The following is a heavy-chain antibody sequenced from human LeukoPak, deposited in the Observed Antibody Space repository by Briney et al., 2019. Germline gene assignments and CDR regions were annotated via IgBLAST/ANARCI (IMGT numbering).Heavy chain of an antibody. D-gene: IGHD3-10*01. CDR2: IYHSGST. J-gene: IGHJ3*02. V-gene: IGHV4-30-2*01. Sequence: SETLSLTCAVSGGSISSGGYSWSWIRQPPGKGLERIGYIYHSGSTYYNPSLKSRVTISVDGSKNQFSLKLSSVTAADTAVYYCARPYYYGSGSYAFDIWGQGTMVTVSS. CDR1: GGSISSGGYS. CDR3: ARPYYYGSGSYAFDI.